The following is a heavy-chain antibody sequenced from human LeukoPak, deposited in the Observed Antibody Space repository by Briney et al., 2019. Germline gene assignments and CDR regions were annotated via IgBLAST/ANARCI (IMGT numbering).Heavy chain of an antibody. D-gene: IGHD1-1*01. CDR2: INPNSGGT. J-gene: IGHJ3*02. Sequence: GASVKVSCKASGYTFTGYYMYWVRQAPGQGLEWMGRINPNSGGTNYAQKFQDRITMSRDTSISTAYMELSSLRSDDTAVYFCARAPGTFDIWGQGTVVTVSS. V-gene: IGHV1-2*06. CDR1: GYTFTGYY. CDR3: ARAPGTFDI.